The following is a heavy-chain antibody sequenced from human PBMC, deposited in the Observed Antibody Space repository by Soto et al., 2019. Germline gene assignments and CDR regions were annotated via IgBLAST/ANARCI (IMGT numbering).Heavy chain of an antibody. J-gene: IGHJ4*02. CDR2: IYYSGST. D-gene: IGHD3-10*01. CDR1: GGSISSSSYY. Sequence: PSETLSLTCTVSGGSISSSSYYGGWIRQPPGKGLEWIGSIYYSGSTYYNPSLKSRVTISVDTSKNQFSLKLSSVTAADTAVYYCARHEREVYSNRIGDFDYWGQGTLVT. CDR3: ARHEREVYSNRIGDFDY. V-gene: IGHV4-39*01.